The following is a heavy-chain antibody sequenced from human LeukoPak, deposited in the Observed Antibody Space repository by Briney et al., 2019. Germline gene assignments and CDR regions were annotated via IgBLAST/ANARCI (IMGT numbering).Heavy chain of an antibody. CDR1: GFTFSSYA. D-gene: IGHD3-3*01. V-gene: IGHV3-23*01. J-gene: IGHJ4*02. Sequence: PGGSLRLSCAASGFTFSSYAMSWVRQAPGKGLEWVSAISGSGGSTYYADSVKGRFTISRDNSKNTLYLQMNSLRAKDTAVYYCAKGLYDFWSGYFDYWGQGTLVTVSS. CDR3: AKGLYDFWSGYFDY. CDR2: ISGSGGST.